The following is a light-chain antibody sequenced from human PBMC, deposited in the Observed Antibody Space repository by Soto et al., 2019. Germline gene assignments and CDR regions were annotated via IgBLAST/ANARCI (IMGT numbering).Light chain of an antibody. CDR3: QHYNDWPYT. Sequence: VMTQSPGTLSVSPGERATLSCRASQSVSNALAWYQQKPGQAPRLLIYGASTRATGIPARFSGTGSGTEFTLTISSLQSEDFAVYFCQHYNDWPYTFGQGTRLEIK. V-gene: IGKV3-15*01. J-gene: IGKJ5*01. CDR1: QSVSNA. CDR2: GAS.